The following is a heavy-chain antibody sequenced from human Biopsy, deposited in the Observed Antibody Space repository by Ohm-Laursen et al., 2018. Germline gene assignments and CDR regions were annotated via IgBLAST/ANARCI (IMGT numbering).Heavy chain of an antibody. Sequence: ASVKVSCKASGYKFTSYGMSWVRQAPGQGFEWMGRISGYNGNTNYAQKFQGRITMTIDAATSTGYMDLRSLKSDDTAVYYCARIAAAGWDDYWGQGTPVTVSS. CDR3: ARIAAAGWDDY. CDR1: GYKFTSYG. CDR2: ISGYNGNT. V-gene: IGHV1-18*01. D-gene: IGHD6-25*01. J-gene: IGHJ4*02.